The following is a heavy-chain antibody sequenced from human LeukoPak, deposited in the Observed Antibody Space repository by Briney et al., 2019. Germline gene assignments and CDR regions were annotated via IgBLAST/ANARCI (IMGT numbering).Heavy chain of an antibody. Sequence: PSETLSLTCIISGGSINSYYWSWIRQPAGKGREWIGRFYASGTTYYNPALNSRAAVSIVTSKSHFSLKLTSVTAADTAVYYCARSASSGFDIWGQGTMVTVSS. CDR2: FYASGTT. J-gene: IGHJ3*02. V-gene: IGHV4-4*07. CDR1: GGSINSYY. D-gene: IGHD5-12*01. CDR3: ARSASSGFDI.